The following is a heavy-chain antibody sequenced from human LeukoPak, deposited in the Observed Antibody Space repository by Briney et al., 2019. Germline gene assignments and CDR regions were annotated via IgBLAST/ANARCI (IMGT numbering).Heavy chain of an antibody. J-gene: IGHJ4*02. V-gene: IGHV3-30*18. CDR1: GFTFGSYS. CDR2: ISYDGSNK. Sequence: QPGGSLRLSCVASGFTFGSYSMNWVRQAPGKGLEWVAVISYDGSNKYYADSVKGRFTISRDNSKNTLYLQMNSLRAEDTAVYYCAKDPITMVRGVITHWGQGTLVTVSS. CDR3: AKDPITMVRGVITH. D-gene: IGHD3-10*01.